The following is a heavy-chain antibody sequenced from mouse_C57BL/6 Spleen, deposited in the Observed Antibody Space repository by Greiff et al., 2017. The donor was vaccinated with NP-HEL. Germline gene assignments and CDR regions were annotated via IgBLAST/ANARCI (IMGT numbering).Heavy chain of an antibody. CDR2: IYPGDGDT. J-gene: IGHJ2*01. CDR1: GYAFSSSW. CDR3: ASTTGTNYFDY. V-gene: IGHV1-82*01. D-gene: IGHD1-1*01. Sequence: QVQLQQSGPELVKPGASVKISCKASGYAFSSSWMNWVKQRPGKGLEWIGRIYPGDGDTNYNGKFKGKATLTADKSSSTAYMQLSSLTSEDSAVYFCASTTGTNYFDYWGQGTTLTVSS.